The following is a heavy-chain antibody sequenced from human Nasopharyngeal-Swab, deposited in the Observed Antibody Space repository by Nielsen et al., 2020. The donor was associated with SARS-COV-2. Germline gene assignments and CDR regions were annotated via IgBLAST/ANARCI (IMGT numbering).Heavy chain of an antibody. CDR1: GFTFSSYS. V-gene: IGHV3-48*02. Sequence: GESLQISCAASGFTFSSYSMNWVRQAPGKGLEWASYISSSSSTIYYADSVKGRFTISRDNAKNSLYLQMNSLRDEDTAVYYCARGATILGGHASRMDVWGQGTTVTVSS. CDR3: ARGATILGGHASRMDV. J-gene: IGHJ6*02. D-gene: IGHD3-3*01. CDR2: ISSSSSTI.